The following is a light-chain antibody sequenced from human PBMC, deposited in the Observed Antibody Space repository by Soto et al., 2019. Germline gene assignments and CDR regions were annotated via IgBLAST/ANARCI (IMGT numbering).Light chain of an antibody. CDR2: QVT. Sequence: QSALTQPASVSGSPGQSITISCTGTSSDIGGYYYVSWYQHHPGKAPKLLIYQVTNRPSRVSNLFSGSKSGNTASLTISGLHADDEADYYCTSYSSSDICYVFVTVTKLTVL. CDR1: SSDIGGYYY. CDR3: TSYSSSDICYV. V-gene: IGLV2-14*01. J-gene: IGLJ1*01.